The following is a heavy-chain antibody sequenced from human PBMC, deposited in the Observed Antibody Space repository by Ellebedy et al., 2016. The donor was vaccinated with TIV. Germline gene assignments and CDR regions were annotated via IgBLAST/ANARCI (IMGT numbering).Heavy chain of an antibody. CDR2: IYSGGST. CDR3: ARAGWLTPLGY. V-gene: IGHV3-53*01. CDR1: GFTVSSNY. Sequence: GESLKISCAASGFTVSSNYMSWVRQAPGKGLEWVSVIYSGGSTYYADSVKGRFTISRDNSKNTLYLQMNSLRAEDTAVYYCARAGWLTPLGYWGQGTLVTVSS. D-gene: IGHD6-19*01. J-gene: IGHJ4*02.